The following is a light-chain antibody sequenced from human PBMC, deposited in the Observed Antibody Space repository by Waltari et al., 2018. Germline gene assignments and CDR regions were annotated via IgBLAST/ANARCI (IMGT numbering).Light chain of an antibody. J-gene: IGKJ3*01. V-gene: IGKV4-1*01. CDR2: LAS. CDR3: QQYYTTPFT. CDR1: QSVLHSSNKKIY. Sequence: DVAVTQSPDSLAVSLGERATINCKSSQSVLHSSNKKIYLAWYQQKPGQPPNLLIYLASTRASGVPDRFSGSGSGTDFTLTISSLQAEDVAVYYCQQYYTTPFTFGPGTKVDIK.